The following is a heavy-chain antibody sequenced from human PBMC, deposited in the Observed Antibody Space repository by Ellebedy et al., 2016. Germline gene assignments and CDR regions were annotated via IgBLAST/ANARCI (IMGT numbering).Heavy chain of an antibody. V-gene: IGHV3-30-3*01. CDR3: ASPLITMIVVVPFSNDY. J-gene: IGHJ4*02. CDR2: ISYDGSNK. Sequence: GESLKISXAASGFTFSSYAMHWVRQAPGKGLEWVAVISYDGSNKYYADSVKGRFTISRDNSKNTLYLQMNSLRAEDTAVYYCASPLITMIVVVPFSNDYWGQGTLVTVSS. D-gene: IGHD3-22*01. CDR1: GFTFSSYA.